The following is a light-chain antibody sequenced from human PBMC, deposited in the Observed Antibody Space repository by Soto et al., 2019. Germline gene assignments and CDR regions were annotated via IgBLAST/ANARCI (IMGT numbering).Light chain of an antibody. Sequence: ESVLTQSPGTLSLSPGERAALSCRASQSVSSSYLAWYQQKPGQAPRLLIHGASSRATGIPDRFSGSGSGTDFTLTISRLEPEDFAVYFCQQYDRSLRTFGQGTKVDIK. CDR3: QQYDRSLRT. J-gene: IGKJ1*01. CDR2: GAS. V-gene: IGKV3-20*01. CDR1: QSVSSSY.